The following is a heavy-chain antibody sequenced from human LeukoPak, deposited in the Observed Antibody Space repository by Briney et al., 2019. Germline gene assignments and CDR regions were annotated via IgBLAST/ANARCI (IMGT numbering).Heavy chain of an antibody. CDR3: ARGPTMVATEDWYFDL. CDR2: IYPGDSDT. V-gene: IGHV5-51*01. Sequence: GESLKISCKGSGYSFTSYWIGWVRQMPGKGLEWMGIIYPGDSDTRYSPSFQGRVTISADKSISTAYLQWSSLKASDTAMYYCARGPTMVATEDWYFDLWGRGTLVTVSS. D-gene: IGHD4/OR15-4a*01. CDR1: GYSFTSYW. J-gene: IGHJ2*01.